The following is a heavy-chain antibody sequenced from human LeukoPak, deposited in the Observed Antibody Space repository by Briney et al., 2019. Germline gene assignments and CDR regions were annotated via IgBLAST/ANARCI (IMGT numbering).Heavy chain of an antibody. J-gene: IGHJ6*03. Sequence: GGSLRLSCAASGFTFSLYTMNWVRQAPGKGLEWVSYISGSGGTTYYADSVKGRFTISRDNAKNSLYLQMNSPRAEDTAVYYCARVGTSSNYYYYMDVWGKGTTVTVSS. CDR3: ARVGTSSNYYYYMDV. V-gene: IGHV3-48*04. CDR1: GFTFSLYT. CDR2: ISGSGGTT. D-gene: IGHD1-1*01.